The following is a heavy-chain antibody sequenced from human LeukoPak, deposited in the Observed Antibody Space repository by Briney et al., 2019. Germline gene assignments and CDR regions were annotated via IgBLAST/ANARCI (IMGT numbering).Heavy chain of an antibody. CDR2: IKSKTDAGTT. V-gene: IGHV3-15*01. D-gene: IGHD3/OR15-3a*01. J-gene: IGHJ4*02. CDR3: ATPRTAYYTGHDY. Sequence: PGGSLRLSCAASGFTFSNAWMSWVRQAPGKGLEWVGRIKSKTDAGTTDYAAPVKGRFTISRDDSKNTLYLQMNSLKTEDTAVYYCATPRTAYYTGHDYWGQGTLVTVSS. CDR1: GFTFSNAW.